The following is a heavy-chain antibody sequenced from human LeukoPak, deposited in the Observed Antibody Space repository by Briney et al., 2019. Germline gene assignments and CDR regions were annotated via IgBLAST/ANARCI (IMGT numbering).Heavy chain of an antibody. J-gene: IGHJ4*02. Sequence: PSETLSLTCTVSGGSISSYYWSWIRQPPGKGLEWIGYIYCSGSTNYNPSLKSRVTISVDTSKNQFSLKLSSVTAADTAVYYCARDSESGSYAAYWGQGTLVTVSS. CDR3: ARDSESGSYAAY. V-gene: IGHV4-59*01. CDR2: IYCSGST. CDR1: GGSISSYY. D-gene: IGHD1-26*01.